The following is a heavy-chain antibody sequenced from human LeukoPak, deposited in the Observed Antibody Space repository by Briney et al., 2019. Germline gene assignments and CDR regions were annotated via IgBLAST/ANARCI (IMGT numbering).Heavy chain of an antibody. CDR3: ARGTAGYYETLDY. D-gene: IGHD3-22*01. CDR1: SGSFSNYY. V-gene: IGHV4-34*01. J-gene: IGHJ4*02. Sequence: PSETLSLTCAVYSGSFSNYYWNWIRQPPGKGLEWIGEINHSGSTNYNPSLKSRVTISVDRSKNLFSLKLSSVTAADTAVYYCARGTAGYYETLDYWGQGTLVTVSS. CDR2: INHSGST.